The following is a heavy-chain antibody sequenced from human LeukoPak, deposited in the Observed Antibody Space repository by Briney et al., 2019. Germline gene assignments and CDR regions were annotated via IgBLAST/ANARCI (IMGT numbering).Heavy chain of an antibody. D-gene: IGHD2-2*01. CDR3: ARAGSYCSSTSCYPRRFDP. CDR1: GYTFTSYY. J-gene: IGHJ5*02. Sequence: ASVKVSCKASGYTFTSYYMHWVRQAPGQGLEWMGIINPSGGSTTYAQKFQGRVTMTTDTSTSTVYMELSSLRSEDTAVYYYARAGSYCSSTSCYPRRFDPWGQGTLVTVSS. V-gene: IGHV1-46*01. CDR2: INPSGGST.